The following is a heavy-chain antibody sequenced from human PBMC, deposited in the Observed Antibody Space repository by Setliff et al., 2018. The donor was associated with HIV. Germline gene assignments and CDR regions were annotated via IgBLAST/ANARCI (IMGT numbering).Heavy chain of an antibody. CDR1: GGSFSGDY. V-gene: IGHV4-34*01. Sequence: SETLSLTCAVYGGSFSGDYWVWIRQSPGKGLEWIGDISQTRSTNYDPSLKSRVTISLDTSKNQPSLKLTSVSAADTAVYYCARGRLRTVTSLIKKRASYTWLDPWGQGTLVTVSS. CDR2: ISQTRST. J-gene: IGHJ5*02. D-gene: IGHD3-16*01. CDR3: ARGRLRTVTSLIKKRASYTWLDP.